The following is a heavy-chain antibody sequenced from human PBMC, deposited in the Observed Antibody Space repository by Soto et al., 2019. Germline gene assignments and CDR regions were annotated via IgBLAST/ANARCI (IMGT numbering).Heavy chain of an antibody. Sequence: PSETLSLTCTVSGGSISSYYWSWIRQPPGKGLEWIGYIYYSGSTNYNPSLKSRVTISVDTSKNQFSLKLSSVTAADTAVYYCARVGLGYSSTYFDYWGQGTLVTVSS. V-gene: IGHV4-59*01. D-gene: IGHD6-19*01. CDR3: ARVGLGYSSTYFDY. CDR2: IYYSGST. J-gene: IGHJ4*02. CDR1: GGSISSYY.